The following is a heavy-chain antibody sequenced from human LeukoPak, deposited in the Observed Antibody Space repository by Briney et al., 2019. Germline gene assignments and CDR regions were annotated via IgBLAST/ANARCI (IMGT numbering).Heavy chain of an antibody. CDR2: NIPIFGTA. D-gene: IGHD3-10*01. J-gene: IGHJ3*02. V-gene: IGHV1-69*13. CDR3: ARTGADDAFDI. CDR1: GGTFSSYA. Sequence: GASVKVSCKASGGTFSSYAISWVRQAPGQGLEWMGGNIPIFGTANYAQKFQGRVTITADESTSTAYMELSSLRSEDTAVYYCARTGADDAFDIWGQGTMVTVSS.